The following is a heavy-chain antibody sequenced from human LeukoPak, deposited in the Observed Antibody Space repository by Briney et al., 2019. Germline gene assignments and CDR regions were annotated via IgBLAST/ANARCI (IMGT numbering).Heavy chain of an antibody. J-gene: IGHJ6*02. Sequence: PGGSLRLSCAASGFTFRNHGMHWVRQAPGKGLEWVAVIWYDGSNKYYADSVKGRFTISRDNSKNTLYLQMNSLRAEDTAVYYCARQYSSRFYYYYGMDVWGQGTTVTVSS. D-gene: IGHD6-13*01. V-gene: IGHV3-33*01. CDR2: IWYDGSNK. CDR3: ARQYSSRFYYYYGMDV. CDR1: GFTFRNHG.